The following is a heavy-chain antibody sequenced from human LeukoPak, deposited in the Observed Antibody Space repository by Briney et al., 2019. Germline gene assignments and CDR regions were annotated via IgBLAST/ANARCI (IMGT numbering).Heavy chain of an antibody. V-gene: IGHV3-23*01. CDR3: ARDRGYSNPFDY. CDR1: GFTFSSYA. J-gene: IGHJ4*02. D-gene: IGHD4-11*01. CDR2: ISGSGGST. Sequence: GGTLRLSCAASGFTFSSYAMSWVRQAPGKGLEWVSAISGSGGSTYYADSVKGRFTISRDNSKNTLYLQMNSLRAEDTAVYYCARDRGYSNPFDYWGQGTLVTVSS.